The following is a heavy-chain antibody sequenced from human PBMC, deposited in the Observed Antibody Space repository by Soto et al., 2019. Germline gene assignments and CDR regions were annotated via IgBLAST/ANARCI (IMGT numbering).Heavy chain of an antibody. CDR1: GFTFSSYS. J-gene: IGHJ4*02. Sequence: KPGGSLRLSCAASGFTFSSYSMNWVRQAPGKGLEWVSSISSSTTYIYYADSVKGRFTISRDNAKNSLYLQMNSLRAEDTAVYYCARESPATIFGVVTNTDLFDYWGQGTLVTVSS. D-gene: IGHD3-3*01. V-gene: IGHV3-21*01. CDR2: ISSSTTYI. CDR3: ARESPATIFGVVTNTDLFDY.